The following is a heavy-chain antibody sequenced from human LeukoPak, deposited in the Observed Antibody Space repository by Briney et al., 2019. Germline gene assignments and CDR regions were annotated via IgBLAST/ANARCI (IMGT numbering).Heavy chain of an antibody. V-gene: IGHV4-59*08. CDR1: GGSISSYY. J-gene: IGHJ4*02. Sequence: PSETLSLTCTVSGGSISSYYWSWIRQPPGKGPEWIGYIYYSGSTNYNPSLKSRVTISVDTSKNQFSLKLSSVTAADTAVYYCARVGRDGYNRGGLDYWGQGTLVTVSS. CDR2: IYYSGST. D-gene: IGHD5-24*01. CDR3: ARVGRDGYNRGGLDY.